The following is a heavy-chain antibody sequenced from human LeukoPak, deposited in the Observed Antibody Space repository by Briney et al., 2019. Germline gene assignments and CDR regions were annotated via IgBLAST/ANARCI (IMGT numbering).Heavy chain of an antibody. Sequence: ASVKVSCKASGYTFTSYAMHWVRQAPGQRLEWMGWINAGNGNTKYSQEFQGRVTITRDTSASTAYMELSSLRSEDMAVYYCARDDAMTDAFDIWGQGTMVTVSS. CDR2: INAGNGNT. J-gene: IGHJ3*02. V-gene: IGHV1-3*03. CDR1: GYTFTSYA. D-gene: IGHD2-2*01. CDR3: ARDDAMTDAFDI.